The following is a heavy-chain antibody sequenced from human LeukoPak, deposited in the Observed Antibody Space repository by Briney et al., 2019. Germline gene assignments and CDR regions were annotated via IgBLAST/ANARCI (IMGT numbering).Heavy chain of an antibody. CDR3: ARGRRYYYDSSGRGDYYYYMDV. CDR1: GGSFSGHY. D-gene: IGHD3-22*01. Sequence: SETLSLTCAVYGGSFSGHYWSWIRQPPGKGLEWNGEINHSGSTNYNPSLKSRVTISVDTSKNQFSLKLSSVTAADTAVYYCARGRRYYYDSSGRGDYYYYMDVWGKGTTVTVSS. CDR2: INHSGST. V-gene: IGHV4-34*01. J-gene: IGHJ6*03.